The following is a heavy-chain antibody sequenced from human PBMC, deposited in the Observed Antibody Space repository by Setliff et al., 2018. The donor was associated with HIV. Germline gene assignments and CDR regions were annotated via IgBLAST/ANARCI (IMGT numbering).Heavy chain of an antibody. Sequence: PSETLSLTCTVSGGSIRSHYWSWIRQPPGKGLEWIGSFYHTGSTHYNPSLKSRTTMSLDTSRNQVSLKLSSVSAADTAVYYCAGGDLYGDYAFSYWGQGTLVTVSS. CDR2: FYHTGST. V-gene: IGHV4-59*11. D-gene: IGHD4-17*01. J-gene: IGHJ4*02. CDR3: AGGDLYGDYAFSY. CDR1: GGSIRSHY.